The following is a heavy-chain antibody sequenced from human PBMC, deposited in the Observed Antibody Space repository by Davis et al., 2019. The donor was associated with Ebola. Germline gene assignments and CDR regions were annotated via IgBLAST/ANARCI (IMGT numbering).Heavy chain of an antibody. CDR1: GFTVSSNY. CDR3: VRDQYYYGSENYYTNYFDN. V-gene: IGHV3-66*01. D-gene: IGHD3-10*01. CDR2: IYSGGST. Sequence: GGSLRLSCAASGFTVSSNYMSWVRQAPGKGLEWVSVIYSGGSTYYADSVKGRFTISRDNSKNTLYLQMDSLSAEDTAVYYCVRDQYYYGSENYYTNYFDNWCQGTLVTVSS. J-gene: IGHJ4*02.